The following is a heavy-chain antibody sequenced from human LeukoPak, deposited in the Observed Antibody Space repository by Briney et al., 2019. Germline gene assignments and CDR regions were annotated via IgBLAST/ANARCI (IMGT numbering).Heavy chain of an antibody. Sequence: SETLSLTCTVSGGSISSSSYYWGWIRQPPGKGLEWIGSIYYSGSTYYNPSLKSRVTISVDTSKNQFSLKLSSVTAADTAVYYCARTQTWRRHFDYWGQGTLVTVSS. CDR1: GGSISSSSYY. CDR3: ARTQTWRRHFDY. V-gene: IGHV4-39*07. J-gene: IGHJ4*02. CDR2: IYYSGST. D-gene: IGHD5-12*01.